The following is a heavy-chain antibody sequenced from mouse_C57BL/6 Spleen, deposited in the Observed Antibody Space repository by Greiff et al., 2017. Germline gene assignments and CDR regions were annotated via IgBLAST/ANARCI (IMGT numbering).Heavy chain of an antibody. CDR3: ARSDDYHDY. Sequence: QVQLQQSGAELARPGASVKMSCKASGYTFTSYTMHWVKQRPGQGLEWIGYLNTSSGYTKYNQKFKDKATVTADKASSTAYMQLSSLTSEDSAVYYCARSDDYHDYWGQGTTLTVSS. J-gene: IGHJ2*01. CDR1: GYTFTSYT. D-gene: IGHD2-4*01. V-gene: IGHV1-4*01. CDR2: LNTSSGYT.